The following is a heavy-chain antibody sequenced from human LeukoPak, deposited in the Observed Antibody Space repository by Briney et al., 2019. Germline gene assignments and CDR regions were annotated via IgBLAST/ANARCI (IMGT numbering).Heavy chain of an antibody. CDR2: FSGSGSNT. V-gene: IGHV3-23*01. Sequence: GGSLTLSCAASGFTFSSYVMSRVRQAPGKGLEWVSGFSGSGSNTYYADSVKGRFTISRDNSKNTLYLQMNSLRAEDTAVYYCARDRTDYGAFGIWGQGTMVTVSS. CDR3: ARDRTDYGAFGI. J-gene: IGHJ3*02. D-gene: IGHD4-17*01. CDR1: GFTFSSYV.